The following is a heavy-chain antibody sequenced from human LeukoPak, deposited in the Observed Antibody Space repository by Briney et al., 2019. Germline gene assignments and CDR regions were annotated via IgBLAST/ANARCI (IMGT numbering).Heavy chain of an antibody. Sequence: GGSLRLSCAASGFTFSSYGMHRVRQAPGKGLEWVAFIRYDGSNKYYADSVKGRFTISRDNSKNTLYLQMNSLRAEDTAVYYCASHLGYCSGGSCFETPKADYWGQGTLVTVSS. V-gene: IGHV3-30*02. CDR3: ASHLGYCSGGSCFETPKADY. D-gene: IGHD2-15*01. CDR1: GFTFSSYG. J-gene: IGHJ4*02. CDR2: IRYDGSNK.